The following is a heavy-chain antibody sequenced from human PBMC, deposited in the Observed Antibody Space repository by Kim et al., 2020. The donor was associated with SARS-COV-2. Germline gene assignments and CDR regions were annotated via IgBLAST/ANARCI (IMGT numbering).Heavy chain of an antibody. V-gene: IGHV4-34*01. CDR2: INHSGST. CDR3: ARATIFVVVTLYYYYYGMDV. D-gene: IGHD3-3*01. J-gene: IGHJ6*02. CDR1: GGSFSGYY. Sequence: SQTLSLTCAVYGGSFSGYYWSWIRQPPGKGLEWIGEINHSGSTNYNPSLQSRVTISVDTSKNQFSLKLSSVTAADTAVYYCARATIFVVVTLYYYYYGMDVWGQGTTVTVSS.